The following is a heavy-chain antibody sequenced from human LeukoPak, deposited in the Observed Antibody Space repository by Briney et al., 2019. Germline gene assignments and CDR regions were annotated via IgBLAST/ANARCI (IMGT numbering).Heavy chain of an antibody. CDR1: GGSFSGYY. D-gene: IGHD6-19*01. CDR2: INHSGST. J-gene: IGHJ4*02. CDR3: ARASGTAHFNFDY. Sequence: PSETLSLTCAVYGGSFSGYYWSWIRQPPGKGLEWIGEINHSGSTNYNPSLKSRVTISVDTSKSQFSLKLSSVTAADTAVYYCARASGTAHFNFDYWGQGTLVTVSS. V-gene: IGHV4-34*01.